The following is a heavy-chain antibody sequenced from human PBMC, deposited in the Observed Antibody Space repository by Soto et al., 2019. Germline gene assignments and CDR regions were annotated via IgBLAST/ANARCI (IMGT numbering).Heavy chain of an antibody. Sequence: ASVKVSCKASGYTFTGYYMHWVRQAPGQGLEWMGWINPNSGGTNYAQKFQGWVTMTRDTSISTAYMELSRLRSDDTAVYYCARVKPSKSAIFGVVTNHYGMDVWGQGTTVTVSS. V-gene: IGHV1-2*04. CDR2: INPNSGGT. J-gene: IGHJ6*02. D-gene: IGHD3-3*01. CDR1: GYTFTGYY. CDR3: ARVKPSKSAIFGVVTNHYGMDV.